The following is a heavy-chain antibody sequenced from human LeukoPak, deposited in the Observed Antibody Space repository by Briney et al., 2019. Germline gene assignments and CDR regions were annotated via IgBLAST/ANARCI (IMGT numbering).Heavy chain of an antibody. CDR3: ARDPRGYYYDPRGNWFDP. Sequence: ASVKVSCKASGYTFTSYAMNWVRQAPGQGLEWMGWINTNTGNPTYAQGFTGRFVFSLDTSVSTAYLQISSLKAEDTAVYYCARDPRGYYYDPRGNWFDPWGQGTLVTVSS. V-gene: IGHV7-4-1*02. D-gene: IGHD3-22*01. CDR2: INTNTGNP. CDR1: GYTFTSYA. J-gene: IGHJ5*02.